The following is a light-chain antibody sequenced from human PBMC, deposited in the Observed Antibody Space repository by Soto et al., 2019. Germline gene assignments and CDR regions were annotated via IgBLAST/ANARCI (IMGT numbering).Light chain of an antibody. CDR1: QSVSSSY. V-gene: IGKV3-20*01. CDR2: GAS. J-gene: IGKJ5*01. Sequence: EIVLTQSPGTLSLSPGERATLSCRASQSVSSSYLAWYHQKPGQAPRLLIYGASSRSTGIPDRFSGSVSGTDFTLTISRLEPEDFAVYYCQQYGSSPQTFGQGTRLEIK. CDR3: QQYGSSPQT.